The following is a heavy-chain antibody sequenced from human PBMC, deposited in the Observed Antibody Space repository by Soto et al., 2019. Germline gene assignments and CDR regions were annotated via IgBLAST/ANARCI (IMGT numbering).Heavy chain of an antibody. CDR3: ARDASWRPAMVLD. V-gene: IGHV4-31*03. D-gene: IGHD5-18*01. J-gene: IGHJ1*01. Sequence: QVQLQESGPGLVKPSQTLSLTCTVSGGSISSGGYYWSWIRQHPGKGLEWIGYIYYRGSTYYNPSLKSRVTISVDTSKNQFSLKLSSVTAADTAVYYCARDASWRPAMVLDWGQGTLVTVSS. CDR1: GGSISSGGYY. CDR2: IYYRGST.